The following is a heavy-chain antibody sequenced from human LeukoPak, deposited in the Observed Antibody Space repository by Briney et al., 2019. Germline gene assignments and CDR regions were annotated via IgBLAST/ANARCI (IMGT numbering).Heavy chain of an antibody. V-gene: IGHV1-69*01. Sequence: GSSVTVSCKASGGTFSSYSISWVRQAPGQGLEWMGGIIPIFGTANNAQKFQGRVTITADESTSTAYMELSSLRSEDTAVYYCARDTTTGTTSYYGMDVWGKGTTVTVSS. D-gene: IGHD1-1*01. CDR2: IIPIFGTA. J-gene: IGHJ6*04. CDR1: GGTFSSYS. CDR3: ARDTTTGTTSYYGMDV.